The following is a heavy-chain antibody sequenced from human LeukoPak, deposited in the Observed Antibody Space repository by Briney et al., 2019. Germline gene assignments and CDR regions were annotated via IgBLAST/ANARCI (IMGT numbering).Heavy chain of an antibody. CDR2: IYYSGST. V-gene: IGHV4-61*01. D-gene: IGHD5-18*01. CDR1: GGSVSSGSYY. Sequence: SETLSLTCTVSGGSVSSGSYYWSWIRQPPGKGLEWIGYIYYSGSTNYNPSLKSRVTISEDTSKNQFSLKLSSVTAADTAVYYCARGGYGYVYYFDYWGQGTLVTVSS. CDR3: ARGGYGYVYYFDY. J-gene: IGHJ4*02.